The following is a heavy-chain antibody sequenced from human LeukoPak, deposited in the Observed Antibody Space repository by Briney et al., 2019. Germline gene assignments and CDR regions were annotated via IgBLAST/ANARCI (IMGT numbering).Heavy chain of an antibody. V-gene: IGHV4-61*02. CDR2: IYTSGST. CDR3: VRGGEEYQLLLGYYYYYMDV. D-gene: IGHD2-2*01. Sequence: SETLSLTCTVSGGSISSGSYYWSWIRQPAGKGLEWIGRIYTSGSTNYNPSLKSRVTISVDTSKNQSSLKLSSVTAADTAVYYCVRGGEEYQLLLGYYYYYMDVWGKGTTVTVSS. CDR1: GGSISSGSYY. J-gene: IGHJ6*03.